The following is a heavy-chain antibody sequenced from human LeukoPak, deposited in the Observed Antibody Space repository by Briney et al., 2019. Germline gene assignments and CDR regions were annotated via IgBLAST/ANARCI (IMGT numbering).Heavy chain of an antibody. CDR1: GGSISSYY. Sequence: SETLSLTCTVSGGSISSYYWSWIRQPPGKGLEWIGYIYYSGSTNYNPSLKSRVTISVDTSKNQFSLKLSSVTAADTAVYYCARGHCSSTSCYLNFDYWGQGTLVTVSS. CDR2: IYYSGST. J-gene: IGHJ4*02. D-gene: IGHD2-2*01. V-gene: IGHV4-59*08. CDR3: ARGHCSSTSCYLNFDY.